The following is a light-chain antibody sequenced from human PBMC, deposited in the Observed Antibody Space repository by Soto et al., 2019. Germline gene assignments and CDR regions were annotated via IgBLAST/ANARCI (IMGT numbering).Light chain of an antibody. CDR3: QQLNTYPET. CDR1: QVIKND. Sequence: IQMTQSPPSLSASVGERVTITCRASQVIKNDLSWYQQRPGRDPKLLIYVASNLQSGVPSRFSGSGSGTEFTLTISSLQPEDFATYYCQQLNTYPETFGQGTKVDIK. CDR2: VAS. V-gene: IGKV1-17*01. J-gene: IGKJ1*01.